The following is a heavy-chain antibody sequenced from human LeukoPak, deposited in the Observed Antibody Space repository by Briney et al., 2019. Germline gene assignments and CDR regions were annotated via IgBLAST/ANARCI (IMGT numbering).Heavy chain of an antibody. CDR3: ARTPLHSDLGAFDI. CDR2: INPKSGAT. J-gene: IGHJ3*02. V-gene: IGHV1-2*06. CDR1: GYTFTDYY. Sequence: GASVKVSCKASGYTFTDYYIHWVRQAPGQGLEWMGRINPKSGATNYAQTSQGSVTITRDTSISTAYMELSSLRSDDTAVYYCARTPLHSDLGAFDIWGQGTKVTISS. D-gene: IGHD2-15*01.